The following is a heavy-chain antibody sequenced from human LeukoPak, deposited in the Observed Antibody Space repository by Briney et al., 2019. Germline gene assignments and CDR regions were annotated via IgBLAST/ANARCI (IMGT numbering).Heavy chain of an antibody. Sequence: GGSLRLSCAASGFTVSNYYMNWVRQAPGKGLEWVSTIDNSGGYTYYGDSVKGRFTISRDNSKNTLFLQMNSLRVEDSAVYYCARRLDYWGQGTLVTVSS. CDR2: IDNSGGYT. CDR3: ARRLDY. V-gene: IGHV3-53*01. CDR1: GFTVSNYY. D-gene: IGHD4-11*01. J-gene: IGHJ4*02.